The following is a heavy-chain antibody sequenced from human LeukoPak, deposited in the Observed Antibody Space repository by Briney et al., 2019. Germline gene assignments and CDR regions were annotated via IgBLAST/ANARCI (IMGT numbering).Heavy chain of an antibody. CDR2: ISASGTSI. J-gene: IGHJ4*02. D-gene: IGHD2-2*01. CDR3: ARTTRLTTL. Sequence: TGGSLRLSCAASGFTFSSYDMSWLRQAPGKGLEWVSYISASGTSIFHADSVKGRFTISTDNANNLLHLQMNSLRAEDTAIYYCARTTRLTTLWGQGTLVTVSS. V-gene: IGHV3-48*03. CDR1: GFTFSSYD.